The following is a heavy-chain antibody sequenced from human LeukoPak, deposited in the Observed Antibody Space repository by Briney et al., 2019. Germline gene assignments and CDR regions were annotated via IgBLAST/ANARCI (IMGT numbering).Heavy chain of an antibody. D-gene: IGHD5-12*01. CDR3: AKSGMATTFRAFDI. J-gene: IGHJ3*02. CDR1: GFTFSAYA. Sequence: AGGSPRLSCAVSGFTFSAYAMSWVRQAPGKGLEWVSTISGGGGSTYYADSVKGRFTISRDNSKNTLYLQMNSLRAEDTAVYYCAKSGMATTFRAFDIWGQGTMVTVSS. CDR2: ISGGGGST. V-gene: IGHV3-23*01.